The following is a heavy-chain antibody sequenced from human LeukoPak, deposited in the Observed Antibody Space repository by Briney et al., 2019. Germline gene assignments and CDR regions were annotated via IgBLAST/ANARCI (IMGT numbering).Heavy chain of an antibody. CDR2: IKQDGGEK. J-gene: IGHJ4*02. CDR3: ARDGRPLDY. CDR1: GITFSRYW. V-gene: IGHV3-7*03. Sequence: GGSLRLSCVDSGITFSRYWMSWVRQAPGKGLEWVANIKQDGGEKYYVDSVKGRFTISRDNAKNSLYLQMNSLRVEDTAVYYCARDGRPLDYWGQGTLVTVSS.